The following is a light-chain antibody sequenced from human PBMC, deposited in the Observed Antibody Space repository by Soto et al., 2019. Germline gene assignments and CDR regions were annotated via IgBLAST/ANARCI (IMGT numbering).Light chain of an antibody. CDR2: QDN. CDR1: KLGNKY. V-gene: IGLV3-1*01. CDR3: QAWDSGTDV. Sequence: SYELTQPPSVSVSPGQTASITCSGDKLGNKYACWFQQKPGQSPVLVIYQDNKRPSGIPERFSGSNSGNTATLTISGTQAMDEADYYCQAWDSGTDVFGGGTQLTVL. J-gene: IGLJ2*01.